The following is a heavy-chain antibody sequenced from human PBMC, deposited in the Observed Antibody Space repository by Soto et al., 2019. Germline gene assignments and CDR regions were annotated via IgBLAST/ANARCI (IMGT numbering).Heavy chain of an antibody. D-gene: IGHD2-21*02. J-gene: IGHJ5*02. CDR3: ARAERVLTAPNGLAP. CDR1: GGSVSSGSYY. V-gene: IGHV4-61*01. Sequence: SETLSLTCTVSGGSVSSGSYYWSWIRQPPGKGLEWIGYIYYSGSTNYNPSLKSRVTISVDTSKNQFSLKLSSVTAADTAVYYCARAERVLTAPNGLAPWGQETLFTFSS. CDR2: IYYSGST.